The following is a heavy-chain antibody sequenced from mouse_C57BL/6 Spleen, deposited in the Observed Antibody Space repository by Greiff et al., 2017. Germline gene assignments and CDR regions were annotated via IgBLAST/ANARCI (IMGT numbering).Heavy chain of an antibody. J-gene: IGHJ4*01. CDR3: ARSNAMDY. V-gene: IGHV7-3*01. CDR1: GFTFTDYY. CDR2: IRNKANGYTT. Sequence: EVKLVESGGGLVQPGGSLSLSCAASGFTFTDYYMSWVRQSPGKALEWLGFIRNKANGYTTEYSASVKGRFTISRENSQSILYLQMNALRAEDSATYYCARSNAMDYWGQGTSVTVSS.